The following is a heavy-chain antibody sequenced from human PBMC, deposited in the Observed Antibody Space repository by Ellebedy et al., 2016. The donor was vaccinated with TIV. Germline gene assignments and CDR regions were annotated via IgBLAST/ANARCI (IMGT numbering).Heavy chain of an antibody. V-gene: IGHV1-69*04. J-gene: IGHJ4*02. CDR3: ARGMGATHTLDY. CDR2: IIHILGIA. D-gene: IGHD1-26*01. Sequence: AASVKVSCKASGGTFSSYAISWVRQAPGQGLEWMGRIIHILGIANYGKKFQGRVTITADKSTSTAYMELSSLRSEDTAVYYCARGMGATHTLDYWGQGTLVTVSS. CDR1: GGTFSSYA.